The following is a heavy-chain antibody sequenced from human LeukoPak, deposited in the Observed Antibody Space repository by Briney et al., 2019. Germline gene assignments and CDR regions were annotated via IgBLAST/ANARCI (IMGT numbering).Heavy chain of an antibody. V-gene: IGHV5-51*01. CDR1: GLRFANSW. J-gene: IGHJ3*01. CDR3: AKKRSSGYYDSGGYAIDAFDV. Sequence: HGESRKISCKGSGLRFANSWIGWVRQVSGKGLEWMGTIYPGDPDIRYSPPFQGQVTISGDKSSSTVYLQWNSLKASDTAMYFCAKKRSSGYYDSGGYAIDAFDVWGQGTMVTVSS. D-gene: IGHD3-22*01. CDR2: IYPGDPDI.